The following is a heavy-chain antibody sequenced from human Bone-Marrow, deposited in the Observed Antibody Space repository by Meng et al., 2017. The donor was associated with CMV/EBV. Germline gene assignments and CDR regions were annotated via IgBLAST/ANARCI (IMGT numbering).Heavy chain of an antibody. CDR3: ARDPYYYDSSGYLPGWFDP. CDR2: IYSGGST. D-gene: IGHD3-22*01. Sequence: GESLKISCAASGFTFSSYAMSWVRQAPGKGLEWVSVIYSGGSTYYADSVKGRFTISRDNAKNSLYLQMNSLRAEDTAVYYCARDPYYYDSSGYLPGWFDPWGQGTLVTVSS. CDR1: GFTFSSYA. V-gene: IGHV3-66*01. J-gene: IGHJ5*02.